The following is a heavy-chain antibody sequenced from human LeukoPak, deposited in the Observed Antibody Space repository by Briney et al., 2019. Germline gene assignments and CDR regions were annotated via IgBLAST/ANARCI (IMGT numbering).Heavy chain of an antibody. CDR3: ARALNGFDI. CDR1: GLTFDDYS. Sequence: GGSLRLSCAASGLTFDDYSMHWVRQAPGKGLEWVSLISWDGGSTYYADSVKGRFTISRDNSRNTLYLQMNSLRAEDTAVYYCARALNGFDIWGPGTLVTVSS. V-gene: IGHV3-43*01. J-gene: IGHJ3*02. CDR2: ISWDGGST.